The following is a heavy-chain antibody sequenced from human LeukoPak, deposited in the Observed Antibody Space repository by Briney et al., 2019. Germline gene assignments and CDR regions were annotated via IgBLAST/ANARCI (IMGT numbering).Heavy chain of an antibody. Sequence: GRSLRLSCAASGFTFSSYGMHWVRQAPGKGLEWVAVIWYDGSNKYYADSVKGRFTISRDNSKKTMYLQMNSLRAEDTALYYCARDPPVTTDPGDYYYGMDVWGQGTTVTVSS. V-gene: IGHV3-33*01. CDR2: IWYDGSNK. CDR1: GFTFSSYG. D-gene: IGHD4-17*01. CDR3: ARDPPVTTDPGDYYYGMDV. J-gene: IGHJ6*02.